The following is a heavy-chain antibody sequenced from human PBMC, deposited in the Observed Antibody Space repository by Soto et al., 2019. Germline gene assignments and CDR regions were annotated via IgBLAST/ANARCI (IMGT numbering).Heavy chain of an antibody. CDR2: IYYSGST. V-gene: IGHV4-59*01. Sequence: LSLTCTVSGGSISSYYWSWIRQPPGKGLEWTGYIYYSGSTNYNPSLKSRVTISVDTSKNQFSLKLSSVTAADTAVYYCARARYCSGGSCYSGRGGFDYWGQGXLVTVYS. CDR3: ARARYCSGGSCYSGRGGFDY. J-gene: IGHJ4*02. D-gene: IGHD2-15*01. CDR1: GGSISSYY.